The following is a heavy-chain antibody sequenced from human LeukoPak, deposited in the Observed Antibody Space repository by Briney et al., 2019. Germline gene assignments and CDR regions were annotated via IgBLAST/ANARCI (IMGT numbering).Heavy chain of an antibody. Sequence: GGSLRLSCAASGFTFSSYAMSWVRQAPGKGLEWVSSITGNSNYIYYADSVKGRFTISRDNAKNSLYLQMSSLRAEDTAVYYCARVKFTDFDYWGQGTLVTVSS. CDR2: ITGNSNYI. V-gene: IGHV3-21*01. CDR3: ARVKFTDFDY. J-gene: IGHJ4*02. CDR1: GFTFSSYA.